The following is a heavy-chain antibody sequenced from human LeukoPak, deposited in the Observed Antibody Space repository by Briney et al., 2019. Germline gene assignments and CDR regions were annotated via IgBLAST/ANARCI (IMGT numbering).Heavy chain of an antibody. CDR1: GFIFSNHW. CDR2: IDFDGSTT. J-gene: IGHJ1*01. CDR3: ATYSSLNTREFQY. V-gene: IGHV3-74*01. Sequence: GGSLRLSCTTSGFIFSNHWMHWVRQVPGKGLVWVSRIDFDGSTTTYADSVKGRFTISRDNAKNSLYLQMNSLRAEDTAVYYCATYSSLNTREFQYWGQGTLVTVSP. D-gene: IGHD3-22*01.